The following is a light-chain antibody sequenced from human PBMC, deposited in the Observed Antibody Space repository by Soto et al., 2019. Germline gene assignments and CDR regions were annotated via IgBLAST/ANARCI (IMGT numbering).Light chain of an antibody. Sequence: EIVLTQSPGTLSLSPGERATLSCRACQSVSSSYLAWYQQKPGQAPRLLIYGASSRATGIPDRFSGSGSGTDITLSISRLEPEDFALYYCQQYGSSHLTFGGGTKVEIK. CDR3: QQYGSSHLT. CDR2: GAS. CDR1: QSVSSSY. J-gene: IGKJ4*01. V-gene: IGKV3-20*01.